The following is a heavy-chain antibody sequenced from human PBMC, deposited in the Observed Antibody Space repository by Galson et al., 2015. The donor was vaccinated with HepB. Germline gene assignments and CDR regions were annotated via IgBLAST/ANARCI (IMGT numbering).Heavy chain of an antibody. CDR3: GRHAAGALDY. J-gene: IGHJ4*02. D-gene: IGHD4/OR15-4a*01. CDR1: GYSFANYS. V-gene: IGHV5-51*01. Sequence: QSGAEVKKPGESLKISCTGSGYSFANYSIVWVRQMPGKGLEWMGIIHPGDSDTRYSPPFPSQVTISADKSISTAYLQLSSLKASDTAMYYCGRHAAGALDYWGQGTLVTVSS. CDR2: IHPGDSDT.